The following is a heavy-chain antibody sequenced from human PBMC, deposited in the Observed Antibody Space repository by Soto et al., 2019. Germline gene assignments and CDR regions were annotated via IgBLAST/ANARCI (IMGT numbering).Heavy chain of an antibody. CDR2: IVVGSGNT. Sequence: SVKVSCKASGFTFTSSAVQWVRQARGQRLEWIGWIVVGSGNTNYAQKFQERVTITRDMSTSTAYMDLSSLRSEDTAVYYCAADATTSEPENFDYWGQGTLVPVSS. CDR3: AADATTSEPENFDY. D-gene: IGHD4-17*01. CDR1: GFTFTSSA. J-gene: IGHJ4*02. V-gene: IGHV1-58*01.